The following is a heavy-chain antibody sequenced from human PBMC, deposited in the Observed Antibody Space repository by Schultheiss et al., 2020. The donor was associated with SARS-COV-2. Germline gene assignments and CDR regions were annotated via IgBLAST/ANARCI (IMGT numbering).Heavy chain of an antibody. J-gene: IGHJ4*02. CDR3: ARGGYSYGDFDY. V-gene: IGHV3-21*04. Sequence: GGSLRLSCAASGFTFSSYWMHWVRQAPGKGLVWVSTITGGGSEIYYADSVKGRFTISRDNAKNSLYLQMNSLRAEDTAVYYCARGGYSYGDFDYWGQGTLVTVSS. CDR2: ITGGGSEI. CDR1: GFTFSSYW. D-gene: IGHD5-18*01.